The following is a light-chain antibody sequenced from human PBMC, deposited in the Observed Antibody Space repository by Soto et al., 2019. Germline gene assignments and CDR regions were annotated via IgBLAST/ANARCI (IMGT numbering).Light chain of an antibody. CDR1: QSLLHGEGKTY. CDR3: LKTIQLPLT. V-gene: IGKV2D-29*01. J-gene: IGKJ4*01. CDR2: ELS. Sequence: EIVLTQTPLSLSVTPGQPASIACKSKQSLLHGEGKTYVYWYLQKPAQPPQLLLHELSNRFSGVPARFRGSGSGTKFSLLIRRVHVEEVGVSYCLKTIQLPLTFVGATKLHIK.